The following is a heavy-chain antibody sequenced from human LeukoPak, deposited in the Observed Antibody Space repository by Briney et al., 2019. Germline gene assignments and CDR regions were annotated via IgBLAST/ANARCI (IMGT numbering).Heavy chain of an antibody. CDR1: GFTFSSYS. Sequence: GGSLRLSCAASGFTFSSYSMNWVRQAPGKGLEWVSSISSSSSYIYYADSVKGRFTISRDNSKNTLYLQMNSLRAEDTAVYYCARVMGRYCSSTSCYVDYWGQGTLVTVSS. CDR3: ARVMGRYCSSTSCYVDY. D-gene: IGHD2-2*01. CDR2: ISSSSSYI. J-gene: IGHJ4*02. V-gene: IGHV3-21*01.